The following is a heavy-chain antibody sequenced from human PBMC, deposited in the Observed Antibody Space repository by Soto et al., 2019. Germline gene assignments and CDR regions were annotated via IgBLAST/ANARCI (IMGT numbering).Heavy chain of an antibody. CDR2: TSYAGSNN. CDR3: VRWGATGGLDN. V-gene: IGHV3-30*03. D-gene: IGHD3-16*01. Sequence: QAPLVESGGGVVQPGTSLRLSCVGSGFTFRSYVIHWVRQAPGMGLEWVALTSYAGSNNFYGDSVKGRFTISRNNSMNTVEMKTDSLSFEDTALYYYVRWGATGGLDNWGQGTLVCVSS. J-gene: IGHJ4*02. CDR1: GFTFRSYV.